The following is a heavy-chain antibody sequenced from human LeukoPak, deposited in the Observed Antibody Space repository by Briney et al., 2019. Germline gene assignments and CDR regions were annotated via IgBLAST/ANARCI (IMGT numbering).Heavy chain of an antibody. CDR1: GFTFSSYA. V-gene: IGHV3-23*01. Sequence: GGSLRLSCAASGFTFSSYAMSWVRQTPGKGLEWVSAISGSGGSTYYADSVKGRFTISRDNSKNTLYLQMNSLRAEDTAVYYRARDPPLITIFGVVTFSGWFDPWGQGTLVTVSS. J-gene: IGHJ5*02. D-gene: IGHD3-3*01. CDR3: ARDPPLITIFGVVTFSGWFDP. CDR2: ISGSGGST.